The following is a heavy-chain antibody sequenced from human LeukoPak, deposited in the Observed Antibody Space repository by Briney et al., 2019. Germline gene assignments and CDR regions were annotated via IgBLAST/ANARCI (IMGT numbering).Heavy chain of an antibody. V-gene: IGHV3-11*01. CDR1: GLTFSDTN. D-gene: IGHD4-17*01. CDR3: ARRARDFGDSHAFDV. CDR2: IRRVPTDL. Sequence: GGALRLSCVASGLTFSDTNLAWIRQAPGKGLEWISYIRRVPTDLYYADSVKGRFTITRDNAKNSLYLQMNSLRAEDTANYYCARRARDFGDSHAFDVWGQGTMVTVSS. J-gene: IGHJ3*01.